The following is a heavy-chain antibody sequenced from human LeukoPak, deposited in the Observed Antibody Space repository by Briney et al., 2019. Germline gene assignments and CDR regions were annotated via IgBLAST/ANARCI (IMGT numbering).Heavy chain of an antibody. D-gene: IGHD3-16*01. J-gene: IGHJ4*02. CDR3: ARPSWGGERGAWDY. V-gene: IGHV1-69*01. Sequence: SVKVSCKXSGGTFSSYAISWVRQAPGQGLEWMGGIIPIFGTANYAQKFQGRVTITADESTSAAYMELSSLRSEDTAVYYCARPSWGGERGAWDYWGQGTLVTVSS. CDR2: IIPIFGTA. CDR1: GGTFSSYA.